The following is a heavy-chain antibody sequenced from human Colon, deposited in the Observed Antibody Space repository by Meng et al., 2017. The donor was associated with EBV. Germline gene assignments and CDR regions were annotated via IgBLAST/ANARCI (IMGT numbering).Heavy chain of an antibody. J-gene: IGHJ4*02. CDR3: VRVRGDFDY. Sequence: QPPGAAPGLVKPSEPLSLTCIVSGDSVSDTNHFWGWVRQAPGKGLEWVGSINSNWNTYSNPSLTSRVTMSLDTSKNQFSLKLSSVTAADTAVYYCVRVRGDFDYWGQGTLVTVSS. CDR1: GDSVSDTNHF. D-gene: IGHD3-16*01. CDR2: INSNWNT. V-gene: IGHV4-39*07.